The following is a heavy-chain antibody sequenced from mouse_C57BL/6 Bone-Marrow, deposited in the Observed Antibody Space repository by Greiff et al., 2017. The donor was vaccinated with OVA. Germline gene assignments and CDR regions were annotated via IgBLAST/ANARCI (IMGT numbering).Heavy chain of an antibody. Sequence: VQLQHSGAELVRPGTSVKLSCKASGYTFTNYWMHWVKQRPGQGLEWIGVIAPSDSYINYNQKFKGRATLTVDTSSSTAYMHLSSLTSEDSAVYYCAHYGSRLYLHYWGQGTSLTVSS. V-gene: IGHV1-59*01. J-gene: IGHJ2*02. CDR1: GYTFTNYW. D-gene: IGHD1-1*01. CDR2: IAPSDSYI. CDR3: AHYGSRLYLHY.